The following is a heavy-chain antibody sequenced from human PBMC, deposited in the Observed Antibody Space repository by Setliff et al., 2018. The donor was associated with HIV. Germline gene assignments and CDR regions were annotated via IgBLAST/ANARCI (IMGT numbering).Heavy chain of an antibody. V-gene: IGHV1-8*02. D-gene: IGHD2-15*01. CDR2: MNPNSGNA. Sequence: ASVKVSCKASGYTFANYDIDWVRQATGQGIEWMGWMNPNSGNAGFAQKFQGRLTMTRNTSISTAYMELNSLMSEDTAVYFCAIRREVVVATTRRGLDICGQGTMVTVSS. CDR1: GYTFANYD. J-gene: IGHJ3*02. CDR3: AIRREVVVATTRRGLDI.